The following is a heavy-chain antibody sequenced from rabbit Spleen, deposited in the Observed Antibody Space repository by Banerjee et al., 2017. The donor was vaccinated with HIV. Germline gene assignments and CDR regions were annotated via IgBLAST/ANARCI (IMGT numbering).Heavy chain of an antibody. D-gene: IGHD8-1*01. J-gene: IGHJ4*01. CDR2: IYTGNYKT. Sequence: QEQLEESGGDLVKPEGSLTLTCTASGFSFSSSDYMCWVRQAPGKGLEWIACIYTGNYKTYYASWAKGRFTISKTSSTTVTLQMTSLTVADTATYFCARDGAGGSYFALWGPGTLVTVS. CDR1: GFSFSSSDY. V-gene: IGHV1S45*01. CDR3: ARDGAGGSYFAL.